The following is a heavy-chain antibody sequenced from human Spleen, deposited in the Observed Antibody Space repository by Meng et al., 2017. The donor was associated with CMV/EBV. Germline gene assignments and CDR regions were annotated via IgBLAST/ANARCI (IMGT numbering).Heavy chain of an antibody. Sequence: SVKVFCKASGGTFSSYAITWVRQAPGQGLEWMGGIIPIFGTAIYAQRFQGRVTITTDESTTTAYMELNSLRSEDTGVYYCVLTASSFDYWGQGTLVTVSS. J-gene: IGHJ4*02. CDR3: VLTASSFDY. CDR2: IIPIFGTA. D-gene: IGHD6-6*01. CDR1: GGTFSSYA. V-gene: IGHV1-69*05.